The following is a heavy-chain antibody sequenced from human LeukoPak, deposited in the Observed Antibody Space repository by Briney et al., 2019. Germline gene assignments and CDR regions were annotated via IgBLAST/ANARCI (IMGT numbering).Heavy chain of an antibody. CDR3: AKSPGQIQLDYFDY. CDR1: GFTFNNYA. J-gene: IGHJ4*02. V-gene: IGHV3-23*01. D-gene: IGHD1-1*01. CDR2: ISGSGVTT. Sequence: GGSLRLSCAASGFTFNNYAMSWVRRAPGMGLEWVSTISGSGVTTYYADSVRGRFTISRDNSKTTLYLQLDSLRPEDMAIYYCAKSPGQIQLDYFDYWGQGTLVTVSS.